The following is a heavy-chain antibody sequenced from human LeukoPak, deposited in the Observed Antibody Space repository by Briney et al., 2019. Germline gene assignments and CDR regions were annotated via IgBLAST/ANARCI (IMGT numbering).Heavy chain of an antibody. J-gene: IGHJ6*02. CDR3: ASIEYYDILTGYSRPYYYYGMDV. CDR2: IIPIFGAA. D-gene: IGHD3-9*01. CDR1: GGTFSSYA. V-gene: IGHV1-69*13. Sequence: SAKVSCKASGGTFSSYAISWVRQAPGQGLEWMGGIIPIFGAANYAQKFQGRVTITADESTSTAYMELSSLRSEDTAVYYCASIEYYDILTGYSRPYYYYGMDVWGQGTTVTVSS.